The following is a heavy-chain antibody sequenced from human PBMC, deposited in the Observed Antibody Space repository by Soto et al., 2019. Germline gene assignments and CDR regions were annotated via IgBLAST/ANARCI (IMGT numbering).Heavy chain of an antibody. CDR3: ARVFPYDEFRPYYYYGMDV. Sequence: ASVKVSCKASGYTFTSYAMHWVRQAPGQRLEWMGWINAGNGNTKYSQKFQGRVTITRDTSANTAYMELSSLRAEDTAVYYCARVFPYDEFRPYYYYGMDVWCQGATVTVSS. V-gene: IGHV1-3*01. J-gene: IGHJ6*02. CDR1: GYTFTSYA. D-gene: IGHD3-3*01. CDR2: INAGNGNT.